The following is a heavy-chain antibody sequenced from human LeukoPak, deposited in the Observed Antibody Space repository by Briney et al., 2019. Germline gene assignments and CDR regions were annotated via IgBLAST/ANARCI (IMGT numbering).Heavy chain of an antibody. CDR2: INQGGSEK. Sequence: PGGSLRLSCAASRFTFSNYWMSWVRQPPGKGLEWVANINQGGSEKYYVSSVKGRFTISRDNAKNSLYLRMNGLRADDTAIYYCVRDGSGYDYWGQGTLVTVSS. J-gene: IGHJ4*02. CDR3: VRDGSGYDY. CDR1: RFTFSNYW. D-gene: IGHD6-19*01. V-gene: IGHV3-7*05.